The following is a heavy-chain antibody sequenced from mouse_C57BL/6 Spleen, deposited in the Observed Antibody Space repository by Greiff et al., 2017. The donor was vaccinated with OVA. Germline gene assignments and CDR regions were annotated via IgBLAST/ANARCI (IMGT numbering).Heavy chain of an antibody. CDR2: IDPSDSYT. V-gene: IGHV1-59*01. Sequence: QVQLQQPGAELVRPGTSVKLSCKASGYTFTSYWMHWVKQRPGQGLEWIGVIDPSDSYTNYNQKFKGKATLTVDTSSSTAYMQLSSLTSEDSAVYYCARRPYDYDWFAYWGQGTLVTVSA. CDR3: ARRPYDYDWFAY. J-gene: IGHJ3*01. D-gene: IGHD2-4*01. CDR1: GYTFTSYW.